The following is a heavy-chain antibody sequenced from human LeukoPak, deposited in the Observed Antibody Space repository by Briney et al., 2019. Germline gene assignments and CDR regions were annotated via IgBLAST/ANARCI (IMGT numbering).Heavy chain of an antibody. V-gene: IGHV3-30*18. J-gene: IGHJ4*02. D-gene: IGHD3-16*02. CDR1: GFTFSSYG. CDR2: ISYDGSNK. Sequence: PGRSLRLSCAASGFTFSSYGMHWVRQAPGKGLEWVAVISYDGSNKYYADSVKGRFTISRDNSKNTLYLQMNSLRAEDTAVYYCAKDYDYVWGSYRHALDYWGQGTLVTVSP. CDR3: AKDYDYVWGSYRHALDY.